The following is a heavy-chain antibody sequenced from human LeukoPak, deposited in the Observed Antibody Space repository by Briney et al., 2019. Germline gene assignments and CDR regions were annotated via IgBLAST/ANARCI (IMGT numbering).Heavy chain of an antibody. J-gene: IGHJ1*01. V-gene: IGHV3-23*01. D-gene: IGHD1-26*01. Sequence: GGSPRLSCAASGFTFSSYAMSWVRQAPGKGLEWVSSISGSGGSTQYADSVQGRFAISRDNSKNTLYLQMNSLRAEDTAVYYCAKVAVRSGSYYGYFQHWGQGTLVTVSS. CDR3: AKVAVRSGSYYGYFQH. CDR2: ISGSGGST. CDR1: GFTFSSYA.